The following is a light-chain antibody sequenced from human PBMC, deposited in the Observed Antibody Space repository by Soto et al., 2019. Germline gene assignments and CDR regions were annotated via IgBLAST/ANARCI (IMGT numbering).Light chain of an antibody. Sequence: DIVLTQSPATLSLSPGESATLSCRASQSVGSFLAWYQQKPGQAPRLLIYDASNRAPGIPARFSGSGSGTDFTLTIGSLEPEDFAVYYCQQRTNRLLTFGGGTKVEIK. CDR3: QQRTNRLLT. J-gene: IGKJ4*01. CDR2: DAS. V-gene: IGKV3-11*01. CDR1: QSVGSF.